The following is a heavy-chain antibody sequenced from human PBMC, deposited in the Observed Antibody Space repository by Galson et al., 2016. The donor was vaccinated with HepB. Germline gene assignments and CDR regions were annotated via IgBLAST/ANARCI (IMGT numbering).Heavy chain of an antibody. Sequence: SETLSLTCAVYGGSLSGYCWSWIRQPPGKGLEWIGYISYSGITNYNPSLKSRVTISVDTSKNQFSLKLSSVTAADTAVYYCARDRYDFWSGYPHYFDYWGQGTLVTVSS. J-gene: IGHJ4*02. CDR1: GGSLSGYC. CDR2: ISYSGIT. D-gene: IGHD3-3*01. V-gene: IGHV4-59*01. CDR3: ARDRYDFWSGYPHYFDY.